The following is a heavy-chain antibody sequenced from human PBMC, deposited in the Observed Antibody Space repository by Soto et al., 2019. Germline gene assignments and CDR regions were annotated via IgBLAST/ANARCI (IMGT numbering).Heavy chain of an antibody. CDR3: ARAKVAVAGTRKGGYYYYGMDV. Sequence: ASVKVSCKASGYTFTGYYMHWVRQAPGQGLEWMGWINPNSGGTNYAQKFQGWVTMTRDTSISTAYMELSRLRSDDTAVYYCARAKVAVAGTRKGGYYYYGMDVWGQGTTVTVSS. V-gene: IGHV1-2*04. CDR2: INPNSGGT. CDR1: GYTFTGYY. D-gene: IGHD6-19*01. J-gene: IGHJ6*02.